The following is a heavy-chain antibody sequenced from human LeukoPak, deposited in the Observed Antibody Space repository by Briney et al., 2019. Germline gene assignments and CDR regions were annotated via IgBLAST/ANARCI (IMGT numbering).Heavy chain of an antibody. CDR1: GYTFTGYY. V-gene: IGHV1-2*04. D-gene: IGHD6-19*01. Sequence: ASVTVSCKASGYTFTGYYMHWVRQAPGQGLEWTGWINPNSGGTNYAQKFQGWVTMTRDTSISTAYMELSRLRSDDTAVYYCARGQEMGSGWYLGYWGQGTLVTVSS. J-gene: IGHJ4*02. CDR2: INPNSGGT. CDR3: ARGQEMGSGWYLGY.